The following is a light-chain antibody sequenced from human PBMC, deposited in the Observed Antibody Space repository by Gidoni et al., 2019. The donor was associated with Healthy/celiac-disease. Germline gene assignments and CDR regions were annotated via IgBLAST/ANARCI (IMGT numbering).Light chain of an antibody. V-gene: IGKV1-8*01. CDR2: AAS. CDR1: QGISSY. J-gene: IGKJ4*01. CDR3: QQYYSYPRALT. Sequence: AIRMTQSPSSFSASTGDRVTITCRARQGISSYLAWYQQKPGKAPKLLIYAASTLQSGVLSRFSGSGSGTDFTLTISCLQSEDFATYYCQQYYSYPRALTFGGGTKVEIK.